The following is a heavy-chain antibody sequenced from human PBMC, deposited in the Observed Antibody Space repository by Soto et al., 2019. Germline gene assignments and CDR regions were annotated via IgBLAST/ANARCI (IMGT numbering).Heavy chain of an antibody. V-gene: IGHV1-69*04. CDR1: GGTFSSYT. CDR2: IIPILGIA. J-gene: IGHJ6*03. Sequence: SVKVSCKASGGTFSSYTISWVRQAPGQGLEWMGRIIPILGIANYAQKFQGRVTITADKSTSTAYMELSSLRSEDTAVYYCARDLVDTAMVTGMGYYYYYMDVWGKGTTVTVSS. D-gene: IGHD5-18*01. CDR3: ARDLVDTAMVTGMGYYYYYMDV.